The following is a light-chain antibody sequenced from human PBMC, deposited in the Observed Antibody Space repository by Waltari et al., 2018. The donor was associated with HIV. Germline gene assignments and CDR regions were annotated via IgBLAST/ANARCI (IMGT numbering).Light chain of an antibody. J-gene: IGLJ2*01. CDR3: QSFDNSLSAL. CDR1: SAKLGAGFD. Sequence: HSVLTQPPSVSGAPGQRVPISCPGGSAKLGAGFDVHWYQQLPGTAPKLLIFSNNNRPSGVPDRFSGAKSGTSASLAITGLQAEDEADYYCQSFDNSLSALFGGGTKLTVL. V-gene: IGLV1-40*01. CDR2: SNN.